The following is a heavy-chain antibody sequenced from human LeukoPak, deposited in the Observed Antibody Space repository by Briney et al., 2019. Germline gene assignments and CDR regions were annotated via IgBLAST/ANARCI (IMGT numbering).Heavy chain of an antibody. J-gene: IGHJ4*02. D-gene: IGHD3-10*01. Sequence: GESLKISCKGSGYSFTSYWIGWVRQMPGKGLEWMGIIYPGDSDTRYSPSFQGQVTISADKSISTAYLQWSSLKASDTAMYYCARFPNLVVRGVRGGPIDYWGQGTLVTVSS. CDR1: GYSFTSYW. V-gene: IGHV5-51*01. CDR3: ARFPNLVVRGVRGGPIDY. CDR2: IYPGDSDT.